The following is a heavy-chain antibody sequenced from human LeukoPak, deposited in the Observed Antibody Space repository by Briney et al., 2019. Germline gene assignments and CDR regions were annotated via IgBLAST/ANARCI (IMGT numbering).Heavy chain of an antibody. D-gene: IGHD4-11*01. Sequence: RPGGSLRLSCAASGFTFSSYAMHWVRQAPGKGLEWVAVISYDGSNKYYADSVKGRFTISRDNSKNTLYLQMNSLRAEDTAVYYCARRDYDAFDIWGQGTMVTVSS. V-gene: IGHV3-30*03. CDR2: ISYDGSNK. J-gene: IGHJ3*02. CDR1: GFTFSSYA. CDR3: ARRDYDAFDI.